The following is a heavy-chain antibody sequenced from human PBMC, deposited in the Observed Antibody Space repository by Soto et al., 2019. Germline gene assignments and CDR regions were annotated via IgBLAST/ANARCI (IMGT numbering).Heavy chain of an antibody. Sequence: QITLKESGPTLVKPTQTLTLTCTFSGFSLTTSGVGVGWIRQPPGKALEWLALIYWDDDKRYSTSLKSRLTITMDTSKIQVVLTLTNMDPPDTATYFCAHRTTTVTLWFVSWGLVTLVTVSS. V-gene: IGHV2-5*02. J-gene: IGHJ5*01. CDR1: GFSLTTSGVG. CDR3: AHRTTTVTLWFVS. D-gene: IGHD4-17*01. CDR2: IYWDDDK.